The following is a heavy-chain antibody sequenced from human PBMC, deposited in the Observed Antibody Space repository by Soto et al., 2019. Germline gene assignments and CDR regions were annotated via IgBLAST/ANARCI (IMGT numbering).Heavy chain of an antibody. J-gene: IGHJ5*02. CDR3: ARGLVDDYIWGSYRYTGCWFDP. CDR1: GYTFTSYD. V-gene: IGHV1-8*01. Sequence: ASVKVSCKAPGYTFTSYDINWVRQATGQGLEWMGWMNPNSGNTGYAQKFQGRVTMTRNTSISTAYMELSSLRSEDTAVYYCARGLVDDYIWGSYRYTGCWFDPWGQGTLVTVSS. D-gene: IGHD3-16*02. CDR2: MNPNSGNT.